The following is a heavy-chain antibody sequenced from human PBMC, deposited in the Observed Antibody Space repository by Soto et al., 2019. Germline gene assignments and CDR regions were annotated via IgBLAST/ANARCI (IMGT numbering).Heavy chain of an antibody. V-gene: IGHV4-59*01. CDR3: ARSLSSGYFPDY. D-gene: IGHD3-22*01. Sequence: SETLSLTCTVSGGSISSYYWSWIRQPPGKGLEWIGYIYYSGSTNYNPSLKSRVTISVDTSKNQFSLKLSSVTAADTAVYYCARSLSSGYFPDYWGQGTLVTVSS. J-gene: IGHJ4*02. CDR2: IYYSGST. CDR1: GGSISSYY.